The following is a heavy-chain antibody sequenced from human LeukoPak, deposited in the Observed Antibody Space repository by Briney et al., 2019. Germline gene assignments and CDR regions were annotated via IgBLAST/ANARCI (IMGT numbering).Heavy chain of an antibody. D-gene: IGHD1-26*01. CDR1: GYSISSGYF. V-gene: IGHV4-38-2*02. CDR3: AREGGFHSPAGI. J-gene: IGHJ3*02. CDR2: IYHSGST. Sequence: SETLSLTCIVSGYSISSGYFWGWIRQPPGKGLEWIGSIYHSGSTYYNPSLKSRVTMSVDTSKNQFSLKLSSVTAADTAVYYCAREGGFHSPAGIWGQGTMVTVSS.